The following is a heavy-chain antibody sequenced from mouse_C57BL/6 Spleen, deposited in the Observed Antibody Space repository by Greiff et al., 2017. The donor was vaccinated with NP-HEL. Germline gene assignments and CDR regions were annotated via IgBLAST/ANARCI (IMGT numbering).Heavy chain of an antibody. D-gene: IGHD1-1*01. Sequence: QVQLQQPGTELVKPGASVKLSCKASGYTFTSYWMHWVKQRPGQGLEWIGNINPSNGDTNYNENLKNKATLTVDKPSSTAYMQLSSLTSEDSAVYYCARTNYGSSYGAMDYWGQGTSVTVSS. CDR1: GYTFTSYW. J-gene: IGHJ4*01. CDR2: INPSNGDT. V-gene: IGHV1-53*01. CDR3: ARTNYGSSYGAMDY.